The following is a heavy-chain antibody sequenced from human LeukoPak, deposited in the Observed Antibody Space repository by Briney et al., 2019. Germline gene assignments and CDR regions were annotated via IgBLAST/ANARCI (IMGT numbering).Heavy chain of an antibody. CDR3: ARGDYYGSGTARNYYYYYMDV. CDR1: GGSISSYY. Sequence: SETLSLTCTVSGGSISSYYWSWIRQPAGKGLEWIGRIYTSGSTNYNPSLKSRVTMSVDTSKNQLSLKLSSVTAADTAVYYCARGDYYGSGTARNYYYYYMDVWGKGTTVTISS. J-gene: IGHJ6*03. D-gene: IGHD3-10*01. CDR2: IYTSGST. V-gene: IGHV4-4*07.